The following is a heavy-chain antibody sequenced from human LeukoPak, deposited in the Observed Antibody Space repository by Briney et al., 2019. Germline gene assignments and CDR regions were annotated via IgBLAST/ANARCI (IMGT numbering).Heavy chain of an antibody. J-gene: IGHJ4*02. CDR2: MNPNSGNT. Sequence: ASVKVSCKASGYTFTSYDINWVRQATGQGLEWMGWMNPNSGNTGYAQKFQGRVTMTRNTSISTAYMELSSLRSEDTAVYYCARAEGGDHYFDYWGQGTLVTVSS. CDR1: GYTFTSYD. V-gene: IGHV1-8*01. CDR3: ARAEGGDHYFDY. D-gene: IGHD3-10*01.